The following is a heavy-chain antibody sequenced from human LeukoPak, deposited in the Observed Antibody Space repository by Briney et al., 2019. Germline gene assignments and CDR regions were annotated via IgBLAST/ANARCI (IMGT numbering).Heavy chain of an antibody. CDR1: GGSITNYY. Sequence: PSETLSLTCTVAGGSITNYYWSWIRQPPGKGLEWIGYVFYSGTTNYNPSLKSRVTISVDTSKNQFSLKLSSVTAADTAVYYCASRNPYYYYGMDVWGQGTTVTVSS. V-gene: IGHV4-59*08. J-gene: IGHJ6*02. D-gene: IGHD1-14*01. CDR2: VFYSGTT. CDR3: ASRNPYYYYGMDV.